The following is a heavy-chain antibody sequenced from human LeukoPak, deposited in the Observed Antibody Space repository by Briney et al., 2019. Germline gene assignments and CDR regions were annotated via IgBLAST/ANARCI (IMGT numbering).Heavy chain of an antibody. CDR1: GFTFSSYA. D-gene: IGHD6-13*01. CDR2: IIGSGSST. J-gene: IGHJ4*02. Sequence: PGGSLRLSYAASGFTFSSYAMSWVRQAPGKGLAWVSAIIGSGSSTYYADSVKGRFTISRDNSKNTLFLQMNSLRAEDTAVYYCAKDRAQQLVLDFWGQGTLVTVSS. CDR3: AKDRAQQLVLDF. V-gene: IGHV3-23*01.